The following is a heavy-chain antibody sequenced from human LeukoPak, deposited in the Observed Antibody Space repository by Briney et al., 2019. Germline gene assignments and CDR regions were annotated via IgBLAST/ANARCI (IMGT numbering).Heavy chain of an antibody. CDR2: IYSGGST. D-gene: IGHD2-8*01. V-gene: IGHV3-66*01. Sequence: GGSLRLSCAASGFTVSSNYMSWVRQAPGKGLEWVSVIYSGGSTYYADSVKGRFTISRDNSKNTLYLQMNSLRAEDTAVYYCARDRIVLMKTAAETYHSNYGMDVWGQGTTVTVSS. J-gene: IGHJ6*02. CDR1: GFTVSSNY. CDR3: ARDRIVLMKTAAETYHSNYGMDV.